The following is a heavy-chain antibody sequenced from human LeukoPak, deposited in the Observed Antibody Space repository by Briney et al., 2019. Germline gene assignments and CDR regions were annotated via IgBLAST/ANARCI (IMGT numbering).Heavy chain of an antibody. CDR2: IWYDGSNK. CDR3: ARDLDPNCSGGSCYGGGY. V-gene: IGHV3-33*01. CDR1: GFTFSSYG. D-gene: IGHD2-15*01. J-gene: IGHJ4*02. Sequence: GGSLRLSCAASGFTFSSYGMHWVRQAPGKGLEWVAVIWYDGSNKYYADSVKGRFTISRDNSKNTLYLQMNSLRAEDTAVYYCARDLDPNCSGGSCYGGGYWGQGTLVTVSS.